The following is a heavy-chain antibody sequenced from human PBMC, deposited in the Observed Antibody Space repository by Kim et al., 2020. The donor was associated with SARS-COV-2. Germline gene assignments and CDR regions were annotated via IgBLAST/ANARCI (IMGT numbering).Heavy chain of an antibody. CDR2: ISSSSSYI. Sequence: GGSLRLSCAASGFTFSSYSMNWVRQAPGKGLEWVSSISSSSSYIYYADSVKGRFTISRDNAKNSLYLQMNSLRAEDTAVYYCARDMVVLMVYAIVSKDYYGMDVWGQGTTVTVSS. J-gene: IGHJ6*02. CDR1: GFTFSSYS. D-gene: IGHD2-8*01. CDR3: ARDMVVLMVYAIVSKDYYGMDV. V-gene: IGHV3-21*01.